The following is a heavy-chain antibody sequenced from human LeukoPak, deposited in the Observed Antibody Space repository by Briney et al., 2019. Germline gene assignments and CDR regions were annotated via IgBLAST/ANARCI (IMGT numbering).Heavy chain of an antibody. CDR1: GFSVSSSY. CDR2: IYYTGTT. J-gene: IGHJ4*02. D-gene: IGHD3-10*01. V-gene: IGHV3-66*01. CDR3: ARGVGERFFDY. Sequence: PGGSLRLSCAASGFSVSSSYMTWVRQAPGKGLEWVSLIYYTGTTYYADSVKGRFTISRDNSKNTVYLQMNSLRAEDTAVFYCARGVGERFFDYWGQGTLVTVSS.